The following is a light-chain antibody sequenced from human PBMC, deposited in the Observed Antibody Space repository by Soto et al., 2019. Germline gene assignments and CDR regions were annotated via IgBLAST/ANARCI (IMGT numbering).Light chain of an antibody. CDR1: SSNIGTYD. V-gene: IGLV1-40*01. Sequence: QSVLTQPPSVSGAPGQRVTVSCTGSSSNIGTYDVHWYQQLPGTAPKLLIYGNNRRPLGVPDRFSGSKSDTSASLDITGLQSEDEGDYYCQSYDTSLSVSYVFGTGTKVTVL. CDR2: GNN. CDR3: QSYDTSLSVSYV. J-gene: IGLJ1*01.